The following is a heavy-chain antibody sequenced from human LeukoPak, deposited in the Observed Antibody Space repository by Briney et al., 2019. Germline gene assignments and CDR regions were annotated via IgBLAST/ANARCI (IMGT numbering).Heavy chain of an antibody. D-gene: IGHD6-13*01. CDR2: IYYSGST. Sequence: SETLSLTCTVSGGSISSSSYYWGWIRQPPGKGLEWIGSIYYSGSTYYNPSLKSRVTISVDTSKNQFSLKLSSVTAADTAVYYCVRHGDSTSWVDYWGQGTLVTVPS. J-gene: IGHJ4*02. CDR1: GGSISSSSYY. CDR3: VRHGDSTSWVDY. V-gene: IGHV4-39*01.